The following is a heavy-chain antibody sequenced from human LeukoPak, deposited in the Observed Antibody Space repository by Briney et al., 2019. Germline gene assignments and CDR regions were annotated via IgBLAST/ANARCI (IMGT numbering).Heavy chain of an antibody. D-gene: IGHD3-22*01. CDR3: ATWRYDSSGYFPSFDY. J-gene: IGHJ4*02. Sequence: APVKVSCKASGYTFTGYYMHWVRQAPGQGLEWMGWINPNSGGTNYAQKFQGRVTMTEDTSTDTAYMELSSLRSEDTAVYYCATWRYDSSGYFPSFDYWGQGTLVTVSS. CDR1: GYTFTGYY. V-gene: IGHV1-2*02. CDR2: INPNSGGT.